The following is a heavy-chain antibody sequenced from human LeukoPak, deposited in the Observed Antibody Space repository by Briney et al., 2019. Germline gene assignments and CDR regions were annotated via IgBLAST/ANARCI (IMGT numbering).Heavy chain of an antibody. Sequence: GGSLRLSCAASGFTFSSYAMHWVRQAPGKGLEWVAVISYDGSNKYYADSVKGRFTISRDNSKNTLYLQMNSLRAEDTAVYYCARDASIAAAGTTYYYYGMDVWSQGTTVTVSS. V-gene: IGHV3-30-3*01. CDR2: ISYDGSNK. J-gene: IGHJ6*02. CDR3: ARDASIAAAGTTYYYYGMDV. CDR1: GFTFSSYA. D-gene: IGHD6-13*01.